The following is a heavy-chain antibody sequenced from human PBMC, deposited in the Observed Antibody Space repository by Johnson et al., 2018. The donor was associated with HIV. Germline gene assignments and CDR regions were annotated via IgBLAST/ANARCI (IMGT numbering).Heavy chain of an antibody. D-gene: IGHD3-16*01. CDR3: ARGGKRVMAAFDI. V-gene: IGHV3-23*04. Sequence: EQLVESGGGLVQPGGSLRLSCAASGFTFSSYAMSWVRQAPGNGLAWVPAISGSGGSTYYADSVKGRFTIARANSKNTLYLQMNSLRAEDTAVYYCARGGKRVMAAFDIWGQGTMVTVSS. J-gene: IGHJ3*02. CDR1: GFTFSSYA. CDR2: ISGSGGST.